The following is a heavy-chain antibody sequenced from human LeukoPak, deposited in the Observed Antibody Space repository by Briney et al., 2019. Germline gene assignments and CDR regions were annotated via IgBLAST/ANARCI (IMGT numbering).Heavy chain of an antibody. Sequence: SETLSLTCAVSGGSISSSNWWSWVRQPPGKGLEWIGEIYHSGSTNYNPSLKSRVTISVDKSKNQFSLKLSSVTAADTAVYYCARPRVVKRGVLFDYWGQGTLVTVSS. J-gene: IGHJ4*02. CDR1: GGSISSSNW. CDR2: IYHSGST. D-gene: IGHD3-3*01. V-gene: IGHV4-4*02. CDR3: ARPRVVKRGVLFDY.